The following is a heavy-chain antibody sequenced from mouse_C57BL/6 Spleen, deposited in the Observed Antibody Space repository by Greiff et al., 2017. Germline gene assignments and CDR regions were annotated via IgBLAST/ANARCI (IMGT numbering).Heavy chain of an antibody. CDR3: AREPIYYDYDGAMDY. CDR1: GFTFSSYA. J-gene: IGHJ4*01. D-gene: IGHD2-4*01. CDR2: ISDGGSYT. Sequence: EVKVVESGGGLVKPGGSLKLSCAASGFTFSSYAMSWVRQTPEKRLEWVATISDGGSYTYYPDNVKGRFTISRDNAKNNLYLQMSHLKSEDTAMYYCAREPIYYDYDGAMDYWGQGTSVTVSS. V-gene: IGHV5-4*01.